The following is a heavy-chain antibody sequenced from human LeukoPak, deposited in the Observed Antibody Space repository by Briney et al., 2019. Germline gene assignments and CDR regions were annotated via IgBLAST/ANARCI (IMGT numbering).Heavy chain of an antibody. CDR2: ISSSSSTI. CDR1: GFTFSSYS. Sequence: GGSLRLSCAASGFTFSSYSMNWVRQAPGKGLEWVSYISSSSSTIYYADSVKGRFTISRDNAKNSLYLQMNSLRAEDTALYYCARDTSFTAVDYWGQGTLVTVSS. J-gene: IGHJ4*02. D-gene: IGHD2/OR15-2a*01. V-gene: IGHV3-48*04. CDR3: ARDTSFTAVDY.